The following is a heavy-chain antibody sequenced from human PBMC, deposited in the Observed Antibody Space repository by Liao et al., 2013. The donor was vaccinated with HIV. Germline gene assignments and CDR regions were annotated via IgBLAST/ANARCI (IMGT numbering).Heavy chain of an antibody. Sequence: QVQLQQWGAGLLKPSETLSLTCSVYGGSFSAYSWSWVRQAPGKGLEWIGEVNQSGTTNYNPSLESRATISVDTSKNQFSLNLRSVTAADTAVYYCARGLREGVDYDILTGSINSDWYFDLWGRGTLVTVSS. CDR1: GGSFSAYS. J-gene: IGHJ2*01. V-gene: IGHV4-34*01. CDR2: VNQSGTT. D-gene: IGHD3-9*01. CDR3: ARGLREGVDYDILTGSINSDWYFDL.